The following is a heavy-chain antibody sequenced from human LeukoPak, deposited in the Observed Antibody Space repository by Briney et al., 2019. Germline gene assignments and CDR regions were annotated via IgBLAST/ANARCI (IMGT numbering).Heavy chain of an antibody. CDR1: GFTFSSYW. CDR3: ARDLAWGAY. CDR2: INHNGNVN. V-gene: IGHV3-7*01. Sequence: GGSLRLSCAASGFTFSSYWMNWARQAPGKGLEWVASINHNGNVNYYVDSVKGRLTISRDNAKNSLYLEMNSLRDEDTAVYYCARDLAWGAYWGQGTLVTVSS. J-gene: IGHJ4*02. D-gene: IGHD4/OR15-4a*01.